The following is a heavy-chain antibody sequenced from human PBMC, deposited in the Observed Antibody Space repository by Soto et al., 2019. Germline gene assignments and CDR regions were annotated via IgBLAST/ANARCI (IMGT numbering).Heavy chain of an antibody. J-gene: IGHJ4*02. CDR3: ARDRPDSSGYYLFDY. CDR1: GGSISSGGYY. Sequence: PSETLSLTCTVSGGSISSGGYYWSWIRQHPGKGLEWIGYIYYSGSTYYNPSLKSRVTISVDTSKNQFSLKLSSVTAADTAVYYCARDRPDSSGYYLFDYWGQGTLVTVSS. D-gene: IGHD3-22*01. V-gene: IGHV4-31*03. CDR2: IYYSGST.